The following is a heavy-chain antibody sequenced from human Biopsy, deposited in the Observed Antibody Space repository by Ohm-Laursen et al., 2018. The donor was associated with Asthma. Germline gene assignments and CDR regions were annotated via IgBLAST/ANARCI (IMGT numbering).Heavy chain of an antibody. CDR2: LIPVLGTP. V-gene: IGHV1-69*01. D-gene: IGHD5-12*01. CDR1: GDSFSNYA. CDR3: ARGYSGSDRIVYYYSGLEV. Sequence: SSVKVSCKASGDSFSNYAISWVRQAPGQGLEWMGGLIPVLGTPDHAQMFEGRVTITADESTNTAYMELSNLSSEDTAVYYCARGYSGSDRIVYYYSGLEVWGQGTTVTVSS. J-gene: IGHJ6*02.